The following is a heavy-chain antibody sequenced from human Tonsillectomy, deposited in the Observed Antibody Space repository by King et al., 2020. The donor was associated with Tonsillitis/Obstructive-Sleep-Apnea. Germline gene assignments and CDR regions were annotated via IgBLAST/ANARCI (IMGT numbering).Heavy chain of an antibody. CDR2: ISGSGGST. CDR1: GFTFSSYA. J-gene: IGHJ4*02. CDR3: ARSCPGYYYDNSGFTRLGY. V-gene: IGHV3-23*04. D-gene: IGHD3-22*01. Sequence: VQLVQSGGGLVQSGGSLRLSCAASGFTFSSYAMNWVRQAPGKGLEWVSAISGSGGSTHYADSVKGRFTISRDNSKNTLYLQMNSLRAEDTAVYYCARSCPGYYYDNSGFTRLGYWGQGTLVTVSS.